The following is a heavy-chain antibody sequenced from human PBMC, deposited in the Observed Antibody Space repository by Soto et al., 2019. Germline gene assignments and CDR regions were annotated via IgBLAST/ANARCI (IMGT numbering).Heavy chain of an antibody. CDR1: XGSISSSSYY. D-gene: IGHD3-3*01. V-gene: IGHV4-39*01. J-gene: IGHJ4*02. CDR3: ASPNYDFWSGYSPLLF. Sequence: SETLSLTCTVSXGSISSSSYYWGWIRQPPGKGLECIGSIYYSGSTYYNPSLKSRVTISVDTSKNQFSLKLSSVTAADTAVYYCASPNYDFWSGYSPLLFWGQGTLVTVSS. CDR2: IYYSGST.